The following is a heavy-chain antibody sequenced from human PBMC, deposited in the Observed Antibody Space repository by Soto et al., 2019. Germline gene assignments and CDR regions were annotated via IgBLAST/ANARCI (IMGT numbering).Heavy chain of an antibody. D-gene: IGHD6-25*01. CDR2: IYWDDDK. V-gene: IGHV2-5*02. J-gene: IGHJ4*02. CDR1: GFSLSTTGVG. CDR3: AHAGGSIIAY. Sequence: QITLKESDPTLVKPTQTLTLTCTFSGFSLSTTGVGVGWIRQPPGKALQWLALIYWDDDKRYSPSLRSRLTITKDTTINKVVHTLTSMDPVDTATYFCAHAGGSIIAYWGQGTMVTVSS.